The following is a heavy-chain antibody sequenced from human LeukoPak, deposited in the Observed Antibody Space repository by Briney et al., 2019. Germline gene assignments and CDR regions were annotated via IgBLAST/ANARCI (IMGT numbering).Heavy chain of an antibody. J-gene: IGHJ4*02. Sequence: GESLQISCKGSGYSFTSYWIGWVRQMPGKGLEWMGIIYPGDPDTRYSPSFQGQVTISADKSISTAYLQWSSLKASDTAMYYCARHPPNYDFWSGYLGFDYWGQGTLVTVSS. V-gene: IGHV5-51*01. CDR3: ARHPPNYDFWSGYLGFDY. D-gene: IGHD3-3*01. CDR1: GYSFTSYW. CDR2: IYPGDPDT.